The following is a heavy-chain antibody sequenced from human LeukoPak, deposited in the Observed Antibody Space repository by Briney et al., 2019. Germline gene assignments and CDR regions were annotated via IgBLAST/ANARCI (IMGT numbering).Heavy chain of an antibody. D-gene: IGHD5-24*01. Sequence: GGSLRLSCAASGFTFSSHGMNWVRQAPGKGLEWVSGIIPSGPTTYYADSVRGRFTISRDNSRNTLYLQMNSLRAEDTAVYYCAKDDRWLQFCCWGQGTLVTVSA. CDR1: GFTFSSHG. V-gene: IGHV3-23*01. J-gene: IGHJ4*02. CDR3: AKDDRWLQFCC. CDR2: IIPSGPTT.